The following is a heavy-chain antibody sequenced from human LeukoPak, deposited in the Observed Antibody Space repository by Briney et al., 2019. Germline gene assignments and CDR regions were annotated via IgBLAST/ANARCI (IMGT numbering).Heavy chain of an antibody. V-gene: IGHV4-30-4*01. CDR3: ARVSWPRSMDYYGMDV. CDR2: LYYSGST. CDR1: GGSISSGDYY. D-gene: IGHD2-8*01. J-gene: IGHJ6*02. Sequence: SQTLSLTCTVYGGSISSGDYYWSWIRQPPGKGLHRIGYLYYSGSTYYNPSLKSRVPISVATSKNHSSLKLSSVTAADTAVYYCARVSWPRSMDYYGMDVWGQGTTVTVSS.